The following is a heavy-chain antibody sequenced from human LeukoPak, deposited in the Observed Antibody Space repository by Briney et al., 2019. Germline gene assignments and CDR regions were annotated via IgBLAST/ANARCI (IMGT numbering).Heavy chain of an antibody. CDR1: GGSISSSSYY. J-gene: IGHJ6*03. V-gene: IGHV4-39*07. Sequence: SETLSLTCTVSGGSISSSSYYWGWIRQPPGRGLEWIGSIYYSGSTYYNPSLKSRVTISVDTSKNQFSLKLSSVTAADTAVYYCARVAYYYMDVWGKGTTVTVSS. CDR2: IYYSGST. CDR3: ARVAYYYMDV.